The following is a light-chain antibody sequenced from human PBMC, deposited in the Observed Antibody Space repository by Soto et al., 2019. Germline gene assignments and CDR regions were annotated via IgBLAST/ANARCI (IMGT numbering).Light chain of an antibody. CDR1: RLGAKY. CDR2: EDN. V-gene: IGLV3-1*01. Sequence: SYELTQPPSVSVSPGQTVSITCSGDRLGAKYVCWYQQKPGQSPVLVIYEDNKRPSGIPERFSGSNSGNTATLTISVTQAMDEADYYCQAWDNSVIFGGGTKLTVL. J-gene: IGLJ2*01. CDR3: QAWDNSVI.